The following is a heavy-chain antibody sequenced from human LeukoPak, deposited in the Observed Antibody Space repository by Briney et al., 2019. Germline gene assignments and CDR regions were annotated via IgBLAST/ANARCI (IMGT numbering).Heavy chain of an antibody. D-gene: IGHD3-3*01. Sequence: GASVKVSCKASGYTFTSYDINWVRQATGHGLEWMGWMNPNSGNTGYAQKFQGRVTITRNTSISTAYMELSSLRSEDTAVYYCARGKGRFLEPDAFDIWGQGTMVTVSS. CDR3: ARGKGRFLEPDAFDI. CDR1: GYTFTSYD. V-gene: IGHV1-8*03. J-gene: IGHJ3*02. CDR2: MNPNSGNT.